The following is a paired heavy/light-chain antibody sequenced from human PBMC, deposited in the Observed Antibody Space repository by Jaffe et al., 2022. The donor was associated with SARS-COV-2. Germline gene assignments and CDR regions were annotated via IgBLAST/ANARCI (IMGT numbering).Light chain of an antibody. V-gene: IGKV2-28*01. Sequence: DIVMTQSPLFLSVTPGEPASISCRSSQSLLRINGYNYLDWYLQKPGQSPQLLIYLGSNRASGVPDRFSGSGSGTDFTLKISRVEAEDVGVYYCMQALQTPLTFGGGTKVEIK. CDR2: LGS. J-gene: IGKJ4*01. CDR3: MQALQTPLT. CDR1: QSLLRINGYNY.
Heavy chain of an antibody. D-gene: IGHD3-3*01. J-gene: IGHJ4*02. CDR2: VYHSGST. CDR1: GVSVSSNNW. V-gene: IGHV4-4*02. Sequence: QVQLQESGPGLVKPSGTLSLTCAVSGVSVSSNNWWSWVRQPPGKGLEWIGKVYHSGSTNYNPSLKSRVTMSLDNSKNQISLKLTSVTAADTAVYYCARIVSDFDPGVDFWGQGTLVTVSS. CDR3: ARIVSDFDPGVDF.